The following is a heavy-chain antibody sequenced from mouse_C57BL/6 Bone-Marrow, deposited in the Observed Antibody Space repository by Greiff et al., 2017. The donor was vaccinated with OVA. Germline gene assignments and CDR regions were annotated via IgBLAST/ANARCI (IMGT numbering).Heavy chain of an antibody. CDR3: ARLGGSTWYFDV. CDR1: GYTFTNYW. D-gene: IGHD1-1*01. V-gene: IGHV1-63*01. Sequence: VKLVESGAELVRPGTSVKMSCKASGYTFTNYWIGWAKQRPGHGLEWIGDIYPGGGYTNYNEKFKGKATLTADKSSSTAYMQFSSLTSEDSAIYYCARLGGSTWYFDVWGTGTTVTVSS. J-gene: IGHJ1*03. CDR2: IYPGGGYT.